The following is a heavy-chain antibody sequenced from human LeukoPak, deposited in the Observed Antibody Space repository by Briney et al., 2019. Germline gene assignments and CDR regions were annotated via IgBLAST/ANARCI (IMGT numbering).Heavy chain of an antibody. CDR3: TTYDPSDFYGMDV. D-gene: IGHD5-12*01. Sequence: GGSLRLSCTTSGFTFGDYAMTWVRQAPGKGLEWVGFIRSKAYGGTTEFAASVKGRFTISRDDSKSIAYLQMNSLKTEDTAVYYCTTYDPSDFYGMDVWGQGTTVTVS. V-gene: IGHV3-49*04. CDR1: GFTFGDYA. J-gene: IGHJ6*02. CDR2: IRSKAYGGTT.